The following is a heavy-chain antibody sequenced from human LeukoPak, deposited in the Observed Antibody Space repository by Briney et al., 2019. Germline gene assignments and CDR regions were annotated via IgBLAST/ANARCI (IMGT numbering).Heavy chain of an antibody. J-gene: IGHJ5*02. Sequence: PGGSLRLSCAASGFTFSSYWMSWVRQAPGKGLEWVSVIYSGGSTYYADSVKGRFTISRDNSKNTLYLQMNSLRAEDTAVYYCAKALGVEVPAASRWFDPWGQGALVTVSS. CDR1: GFTFSSYW. CDR3: AKALGVEVPAASRWFDP. CDR2: IYSGGST. V-gene: IGHV3-53*01. D-gene: IGHD2-2*01.